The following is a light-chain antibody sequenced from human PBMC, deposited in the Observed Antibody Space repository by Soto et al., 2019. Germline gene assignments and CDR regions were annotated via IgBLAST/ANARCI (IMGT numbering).Light chain of an antibody. V-gene: IGLV2-14*01. CDR2: EVS. CDR1: SRDVGGYNY. Sequence: QSVLTQPASVSGSPGQSITISCIGSSRDVGGYNYVSWYQHHPGRVPKPMIFEVSDRPSCVSSRFSGSKSGNTAYLTISGLQAEDEADYYCSSFSSTSTIVFGGGTKLTVL. CDR3: SSFSSTSTIV. J-gene: IGLJ2*01.